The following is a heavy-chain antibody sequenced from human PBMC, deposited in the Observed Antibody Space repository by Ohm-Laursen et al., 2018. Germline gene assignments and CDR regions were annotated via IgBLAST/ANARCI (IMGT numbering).Heavy chain of an antibody. Sequence: SLRLSCAASGFTFSSYAMSWVRQAPGKGLEWVSGISGSGDNTNYADSVKGRFTTSRDNSKNTLYLQMNSLRAEDTAVYYCAKGLPIAVAANRYFDYWGQGTVVTVSS. CDR3: AKGLPIAVAANRYFDY. CDR2: ISGSGDNT. CDR1: GFTFSSYA. J-gene: IGHJ4*02. V-gene: IGHV3-23*01. D-gene: IGHD6-19*01.